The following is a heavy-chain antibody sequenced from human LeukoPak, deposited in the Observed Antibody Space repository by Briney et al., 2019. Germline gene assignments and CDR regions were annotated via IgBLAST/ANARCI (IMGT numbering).Heavy chain of an antibody. V-gene: IGHV3-21*01. D-gene: IGHD6-13*01. J-gene: IGHJ3*02. CDR1: GFTFGSYS. CDR3: ARIRVDAFDI. Sequence: GGSLRLSCAASGFTFGSYSMNWVRQAPGKGLEWVSSISSSSSYIYYADSVKGRFTISRDNAKNSLYLQMNSLRAEDTAVYYCARIRVDAFDIWGQGTMVTVSS. CDR2: ISSSSSYI.